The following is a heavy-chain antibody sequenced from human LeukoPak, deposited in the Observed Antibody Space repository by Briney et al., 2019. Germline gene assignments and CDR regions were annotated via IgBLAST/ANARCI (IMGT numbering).Heavy chain of an antibody. CDR1: GGSISSGDYY. CDR3: ARWVSRAAGGYNWFDP. CDR2: IYYSGST. Sequence: PSETLSLTCTVSGGSISSGDYYWSWIRQPPGKGLEWIGYIYYSGSTNYNPSLKSRVTISVDTSKNQFSLKLSSVTAADTAVYYCARWVSRAAGGYNWFDPWGQGTLVTVSS. V-gene: IGHV4-61*08. D-gene: IGHD6-13*01. J-gene: IGHJ5*02.